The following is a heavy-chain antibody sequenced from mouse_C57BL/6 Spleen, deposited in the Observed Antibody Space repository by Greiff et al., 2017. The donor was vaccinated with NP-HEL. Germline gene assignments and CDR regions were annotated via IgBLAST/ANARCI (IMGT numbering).Heavy chain of an antibody. CDR1: GYTFTDYY. J-gene: IGHJ3*01. Sequence: EVQLQQSGPVLVKPGASVKMSCKASGYTFTDYYMNWVKQSHGKSLEWIGVINPYNGGTSYNPKFKGKATLTVDKSSSTAYIELNSLTSEDSAVYYCSRGGGFYDSFAYWGQGTLVTVSA. CDR2: INPYNGGT. CDR3: SRGGGFYDSFAY. V-gene: IGHV1-19*01. D-gene: IGHD2-12*01.